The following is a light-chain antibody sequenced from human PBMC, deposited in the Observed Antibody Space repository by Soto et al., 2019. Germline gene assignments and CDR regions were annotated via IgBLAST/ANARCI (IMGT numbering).Light chain of an antibody. CDR3: QQAYSFPIT. CDR1: QDIGYW. Sequence: DIQMTQSPSSVSAYVGDTVTITCRASQDIGYWLAWYQQKPGKAPKMLITGADSLQTGVPSRFSGSKSGTVFTLTIINLQPEDFATYFCQQAYSFPITLGGGTKVEI. CDR2: GAD. V-gene: IGKV1-12*01. J-gene: IGKJ4*01.